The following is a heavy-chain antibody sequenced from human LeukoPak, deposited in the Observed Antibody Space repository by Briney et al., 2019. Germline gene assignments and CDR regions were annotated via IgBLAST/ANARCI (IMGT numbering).Heavy chain of an antibody. Sequence: GGSLRLSCAASGFTFSDYYMSWIRQAPGKGLEWDSYISSSGSTIYYADSVKGRFTISRDNAKNSLYLQMNSLRAEDTAVYYCARDWAHCGGDCSEIDYWGQGTLVTVSS. D-gene: IGHD2-21*02. V-gene: IGHV3-11*01. J-gene: IGHJ4*02. CDR3: ARDWAHCGGDCSEIDY. CDR2: ISSSGSTI. CDR1: GFTFSDYY.